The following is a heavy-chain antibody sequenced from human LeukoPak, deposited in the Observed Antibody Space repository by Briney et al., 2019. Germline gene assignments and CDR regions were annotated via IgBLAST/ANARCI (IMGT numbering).Heavy chain of an antibody. CDR2: ISPSSDTF. CDR3: ARDPPNWGFGL. D-gene: IGHD3-16*01. V-gene: IGHV3-48*01. J-gene: IGHJ4*02. Sequence: QAGGSLRLSCTASGFTFSDYSMNWVRQAPGKGLEWISYISPSSDTFYYADSVRGRFIISRDNAKKSLYLRMNSLRAEDTAIYYCARDPPNWGFGLWGQGTLVTVSS. CDR1: GFTFSDYS.